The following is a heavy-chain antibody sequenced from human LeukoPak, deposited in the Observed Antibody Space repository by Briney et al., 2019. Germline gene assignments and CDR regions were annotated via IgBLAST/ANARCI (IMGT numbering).Heavy chain of an antibody. CDR2: ITNGGSTI. CDR3: ARSIGLTGGGVDV. D-gene: IGHD3-9*01. CDR1: GFTFSDYK. J-gene: IGHJ6*02. V-gene: IGHV3-11*01. Sequence: GGSLRLSCAASGFTFSDYKTNWVRQAPGKGLEWVSYITNGGSTIHHADSVKGRFTISRDNAKKTLYLQMNSLRAEDTAVYYCARSIGLTGGGVDVWGQGTTVTVSS.